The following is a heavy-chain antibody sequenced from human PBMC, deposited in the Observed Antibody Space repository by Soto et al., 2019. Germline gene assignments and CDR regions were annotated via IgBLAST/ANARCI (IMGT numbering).Heavy chain of an antibody. CDR2: ISAYNGNT. CDR1: GYTFTSYG. CDR3: AREPNYFDY. V-gene: IGHV1-18*01. Sequence: QVQLVQSGAEVKKPGASVKVSCKASGYTFTSYGISWVRQAPGQGLEWMGWISAYNGNTKYAQKPEXXXTXPTDTSTSTADMELRSLRSDDTAVYYCAREPNYFDYWGQGTLVTVSS. J-gene: IGHJ4*02.